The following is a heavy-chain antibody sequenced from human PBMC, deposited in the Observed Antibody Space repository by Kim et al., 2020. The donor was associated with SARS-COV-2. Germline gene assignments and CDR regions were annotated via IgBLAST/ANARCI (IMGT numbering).Heavy chain of an antibody. Sequence: GGSLRLSCAASGLTFRLHSMNWVRQPPGKGLEWVAYISTSSANTYYADSVKGRFTISRDDAKNSLYLQVNSLRADDTAVYYCAARGVDYWGQGTLVTVSS. D-gene: IGHD1-26*01. J-gene: IGHJ4*02. CDR2: ISTSSANT. V-gene: IGHV3-48*04. CDR1: GLTFRLHS. CDR3: AARGVDY.